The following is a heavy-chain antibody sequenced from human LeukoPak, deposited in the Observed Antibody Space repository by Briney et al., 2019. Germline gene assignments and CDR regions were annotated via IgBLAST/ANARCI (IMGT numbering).Heavy chain of an antibody. J-gene: IGHJ4*02. CDR1: GFTFSSYW. V-gene: IGHV3-74*01. CDR2: IKSDGSST. D-gene: IGHD6-19*01. CDR3: ARSTGWYYFDY. Sequence: TGGSLRLSCAASGFTFSSYWMHWVRQAPGKGLVWVSRIKSDGSSTDYADSVKGRFTLSRDNAKNTLYLQMDSLRAEDAAVYYCARSTGWYYFDYWGQGTLVTVSS.